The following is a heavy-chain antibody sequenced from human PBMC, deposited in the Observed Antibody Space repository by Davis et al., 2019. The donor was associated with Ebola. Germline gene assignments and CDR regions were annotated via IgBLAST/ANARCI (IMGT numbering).Heavy chain of an antibody. Sequence: GGSLRLSCAASGFTFSSYGMNWVRQPPGKGLEWVSGISGGGYTTDYADSVKGRFTISRDNAKNTLYLQMNSLRAEDTAVYYCARDRYYTIDVWGQGTTVTVSS. CDR2: ISGGGYTT. J-gene: IGHJ6*02. CDR3: ARDRYYTIDV. V-gene: IGHV3-23*01. D-gene: IGHD3-10*01. CDR1: GFTFSSYG.